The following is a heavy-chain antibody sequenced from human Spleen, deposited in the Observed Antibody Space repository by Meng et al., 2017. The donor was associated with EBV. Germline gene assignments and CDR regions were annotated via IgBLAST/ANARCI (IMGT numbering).Heavy chain of an antibody. Sequence: QVVLQEAGPGLLEPPVPLSLTCTGSGGSVSSGSSYWSCIRQHHGRRLEWIGHIYHTGSSNYNPSLKSRVHMSIDTSANQFSLKLNFVTAAETAVYYCARVTRDSSGYYHTNFDNWGQGTLVTVSS. CDR3: ARVTRDSSGYYHTNFDN. D-gene: IGHD3-22*01. V-gene: IGHV4-61*01. CDR2: IYHTGSS. CDR1: GGSVSSGSSY. J-gene: IGHJ4*02.